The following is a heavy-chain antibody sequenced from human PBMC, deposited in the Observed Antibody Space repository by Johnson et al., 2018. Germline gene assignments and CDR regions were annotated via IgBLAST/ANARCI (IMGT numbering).Heavy chain of an antibody. CDR3: ARATGLYGDLYYYGMDV. Sequence: VQLLESGGGVVQPGRSLRLSCAASGFTFSSYGMHWVRQAPGKGLEWVAVIWYDGSNKHYADSVKGRFPISRDNSKNTLYLQMNSLRAEDTAVYYCARATGLYGDLYYYGMDVWGQGTTVTVSS. V-gene: IGHV3-33*01. CDR1: GFTFSSYG. D-gene: IGHD4-17*01. CDR2: IWYDGSNK. J-gene: IGHJ6*02.